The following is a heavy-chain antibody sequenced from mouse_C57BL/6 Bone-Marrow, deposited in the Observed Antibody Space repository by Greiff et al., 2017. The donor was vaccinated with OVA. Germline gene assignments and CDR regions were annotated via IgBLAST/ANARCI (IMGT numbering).Heavy chain of an antibody. CDR1: GYTFTDYY. Sequence: EVQLQQSGPVLVKPGASVKMSCKASGYTFTDYYMTWVKQSPGQSLAWIGVINPYNGGTSYNQKFKGKATLTVDKSSNTAYMQLNSLASEDSAGYCCARREYAMDYWGQGTSVTVSS. CDR2: INPYNGGT. V-gene: IGHV1-19*01. J-gene: IGHJ4*01. CDR3: ARREYAMDY.